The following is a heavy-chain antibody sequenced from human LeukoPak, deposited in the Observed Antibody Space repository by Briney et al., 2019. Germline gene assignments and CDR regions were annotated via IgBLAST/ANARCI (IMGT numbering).Heavy chain of an antibody. J-gene: IGHJ4*02. Sequence: GGSLRLSCAASGFTFSSYSMNWVRQAPGKGLEWVSYISSSSSTIYYADSVKGRFTISRDNAKNSLYLQMNSLRAEDTAVYYCARERLRKIFDYWGQGTLVTVSS. V-gene: IGHV3-48*04. D-gene: IGHD4-17*01. CDR3: ARERLRKIFDY. CDR1: GFTFSSYS. CDR2: ISSSSSTI.